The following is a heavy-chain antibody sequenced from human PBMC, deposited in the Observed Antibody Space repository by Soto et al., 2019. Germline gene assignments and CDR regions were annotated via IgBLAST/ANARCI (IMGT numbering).Heavy chain of an antibody. CDR2: IKHDGSGK. J-gene: IGHJ4*02. D-gene: IGHD5-18*01. CDR1: GFTFRNYW. Sequence: GGSLRLSCAASGFTFRNYWMSWVRQAPGKGLEWVAKIKHDGSGKYYVDSVKGRFTISRDNTKNSLYLQMNSLGAEDPAVYYGARGQSYGADLNYWGQGNLVTGS. CDR3: ARGQSYGADLNY. V-gene: IGHV3-7*03.